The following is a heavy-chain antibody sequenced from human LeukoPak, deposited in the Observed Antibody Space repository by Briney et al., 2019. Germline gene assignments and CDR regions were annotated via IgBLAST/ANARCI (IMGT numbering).Heavy chain of an antibody. CDR2: ISAYNGNK. CDR1: GYTFTSYG. V-gene: IGHV1-18*01. CDR3: TRDLGVDTTMIFFDY. D-gene: IGHD5-18*01. Sequence: ASVKVSCKASGYTFTSYGIGWVRQAPGQGLEWMGWISAYNGNKNYVQKFQGRVTMTTDTSTSTAYMELTSLRSDDTAMYYCTRDLGVDTTMIFFDYWGQGTLVTVSS. J-gene: IGHJ4*02.